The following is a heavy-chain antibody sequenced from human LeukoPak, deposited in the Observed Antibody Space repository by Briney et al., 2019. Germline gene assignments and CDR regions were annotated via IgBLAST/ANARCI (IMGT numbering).Heavy chain of an antibody. CDR3: AREEGGKLGIDYYFDY. D-gene: IGHD7-27*01. CDR1: GFTFSSYW. V-gene: IGHV3-30*03. CDR2: MSVDGSNK. J-gene: IGHJ4*02. Sequence: GGSLRLSCAASGFTFSSYWMSWLRQAPGKGVEWVAVMSVDGSNKYYADSVKGRFTISRDNSKNTLYLQMNSLRAEDTAMYYCAREEGGKLGIDYYFDYWGQGTLVTVSS.